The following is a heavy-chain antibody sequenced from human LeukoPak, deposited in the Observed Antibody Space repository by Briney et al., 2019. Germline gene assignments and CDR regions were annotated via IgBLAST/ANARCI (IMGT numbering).Heavy chain of an antibody. CDR2: ISNSSPNI. CDR1: GFTFSTYT. J-gene: IGHJ4*02. V-gene: IGHV3-21*01. Sequence: GGSLRLSCAASGFTFSTYTMNWVRQAPGKGLEWVSSISNSSPNIYYADSVKGRFTISRDSAKDSLFLQMNSLRAEDTAVYYCARALHDSSGYYFDYWGQGTLVTVSS. CDR3: ARALHDSSGYYFDY. D-gene: IGHD3-22*01.